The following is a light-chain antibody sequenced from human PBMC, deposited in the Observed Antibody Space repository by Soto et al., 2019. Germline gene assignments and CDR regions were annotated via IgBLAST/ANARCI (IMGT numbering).Light chain of an antibody. Sequence: QSLLTQPASVSGSPGQSITFSCTGTSSDVGSSNLVSWYQQHPGKAPKLLIYEVSKRPSGVSNRFSGSKSGNTASLTISGLQAEDEADYYCCSYAGGSTHVFGTGTKVTVL. J-gene: IGLJ1*01. CDR1: SSDVGSSNL. CDR2: EVS. CDR3: CSYAGGSTHV. V-gene: IGLV2-23*02.